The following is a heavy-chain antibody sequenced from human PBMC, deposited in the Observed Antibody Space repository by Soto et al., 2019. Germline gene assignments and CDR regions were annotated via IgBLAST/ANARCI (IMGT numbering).Heavy chain of an antibody. CDR3: VRGATHRTWFDP. V-gene: IGHV3-48*02. CDR2: ISGSGSTS. Sequence: EVQLVESGGGLVQPGGSLRLSCAASGFIFSTYNMNWVRQAPGKGLEWVSDISGSGSTSYYADSVKGRFTISRVNDKNSLYLQMNSLRDEDTAVYYCVRGATHRTWFDPWGQGTLVTVSS. J-gene: IGHJ5*02. D-gene: IGHD1-26*01. CDR1: GFIFSTYN.